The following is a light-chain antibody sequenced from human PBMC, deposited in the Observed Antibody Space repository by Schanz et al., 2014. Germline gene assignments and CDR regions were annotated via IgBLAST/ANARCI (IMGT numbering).Light chain of an antibody. V-gene: IGKV1-27*01. CDR2: AAS. CDR1: QGISSY. J-gene: IGKJ5*01. CDR3: QQLNSFPIT. Sequence: DIQTTQSPSSLSASVGDRVTITCRASQGISSYLAWFQQKPGKVPKLLIYAASTLQSGVPSRFSGSGSGTDFTLTDFTLTISSLQPDDIATYYCQQLNSFPITFGQGTRLEIK.